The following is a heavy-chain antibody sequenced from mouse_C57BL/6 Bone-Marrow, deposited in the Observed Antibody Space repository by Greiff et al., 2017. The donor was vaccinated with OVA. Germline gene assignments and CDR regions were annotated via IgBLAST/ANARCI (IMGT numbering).Heavy chain of an antibody. CDR1: GYTFTSYW. V-gene: IGHV1-52*01. J-gene: IGHJ1*03. Sequence: QVQLQQPGAELVRPGSSVKLSCKASGYTFTSYWMHWVKQRPIQGLEWIGNIDPSDSETHYNQKFKDKATLTVDKSSSTAYMQLSSLTSEDSAVYYCARFITTVVEYFDVWGTGTTGTVSS. CDR2: IDPSDSET. D-gene: IGHD1-1*01. CDR3: ARFITTVVEYFDV.